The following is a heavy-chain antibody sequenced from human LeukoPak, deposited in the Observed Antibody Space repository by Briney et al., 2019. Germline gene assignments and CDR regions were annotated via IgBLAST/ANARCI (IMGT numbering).Heavy chain of an antibody. CDR2: ISGSGGST. Sequence: GGSLRLSCAASGFTFSSYAMSWVRQAPGKGLEWVSAISGSGGSTYYADSVKGRFTISRDNSKNTLYLQMNSLRAEDTAVNYCAKDPSSSWYRYFDYWGQGTLVTVSS. D-gene: IGHD6-13*01. J-gene: IGHJ4*02. CDR1: GFTFSSYA. CDR3: AKDPSSSWYRYFDY. V-gene: IGHV3-23*01.